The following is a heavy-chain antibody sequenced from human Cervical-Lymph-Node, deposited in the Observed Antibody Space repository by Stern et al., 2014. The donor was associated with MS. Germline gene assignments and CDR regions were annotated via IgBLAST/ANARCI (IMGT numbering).Heavy chain of an antibody. CDR1: GFTFSSYS. Sequence: EDQLVESGAGLVQPGGSVRLSCAASGFTFSSYSMNWVRQAPGKGLEWISYIIRSRSAIYYADSVKGRVNISRDNATNTLFLQLNSLRDEDTAVYYCARANYDFWSGNSSFQRYYYGMDVWGQGTTVTVSS. D-gene: IGHD3-3*01. CDR2: IIRSRSAI. J-gene: IGHJ6*02. CDR3: ARANYDFWSGNSSFQRYYYGMDV. V-gene: IGHV3-48*02.